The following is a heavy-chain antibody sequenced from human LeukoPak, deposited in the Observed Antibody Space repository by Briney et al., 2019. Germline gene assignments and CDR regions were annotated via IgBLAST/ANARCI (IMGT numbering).Heavy chain of an antibody. CDR1: GFTFSSYA. CDR3: AKRLVAVGPYFDD. CDR2: ISTSGSIT. D-gene: IGHD6-6*01. Sequence: GGSLTLSCAASGFTFSSYAMSWVRQAPGMGLEWVSAISTSGSITYYADSVKGRFTISRDNSKNTLFLQMNSLRADDTAVYYCAKRLVAVGPYFDDWGQGTLVTVSS. J-gene: IGHJ4*02. V-gene: IGHV3-23*01.